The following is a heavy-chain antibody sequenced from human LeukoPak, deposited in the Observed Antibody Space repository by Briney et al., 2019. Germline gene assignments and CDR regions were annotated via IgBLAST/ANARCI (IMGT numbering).Heavy chain of an antibody. CDR3: ARDLRSRAC. CDR2: IYSGGNT. D-gene: IGHD4-17*01. CDR1: DFTFSSNY. V-gene: IGHV3-53*01. J-gene: IGHJ4*02. Sequence: GGSLRLSCAASDFTFSSNYMNWVRQAPGKGLEWVSVIYSGGNTYYADSVKGRFTISRGNSKNTLYLQMNSLRAEDTAVYYCARDLRSRACWGQGTLVTVSS.